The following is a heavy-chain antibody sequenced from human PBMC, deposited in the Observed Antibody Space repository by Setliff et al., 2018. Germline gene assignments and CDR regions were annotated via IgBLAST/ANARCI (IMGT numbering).Heavy chain of an antibody. Sequence: GASVKVSCKASGGTFSNIGISWVRQAPGQGLEWMGGTIPVFGTTDYAQKFQGRVTITTDKSTSTAYMQLSSLGSEDTAVYYCVREGVDSRSSTDYRYYMDVWGKGTTVTVSS. V-gene: IGHV1-69*05. D-gene: IGHD3-22*01. CDR1: GGTFSNIG. CDR3: VREGVDSRSSTDYRYYMDV. CDR2: TIPVFGTT. J-gene: IGHJ6*03.